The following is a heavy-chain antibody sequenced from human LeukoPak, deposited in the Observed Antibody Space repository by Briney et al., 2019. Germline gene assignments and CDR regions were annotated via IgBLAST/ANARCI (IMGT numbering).Heavy chain of an antibody. D-gene: IGHD3-22*01. CDR2: INSDGSST. CDR1: GFTFSSYW. J-gene: IGHJ4*02. Sequence: GGSLRLSCAASGFTFSSYWMHWVRQAPGKGLVWVSRINSDGSSTSYADSVKGRFTISRDNAKNTLYLQMNSLRAEDTAVYYCAKSVYYDSSGYLYWGQGTLVTVSS. CDR3: AKSVYYDSSGYLY. V-gene: IGHV3-74*01.